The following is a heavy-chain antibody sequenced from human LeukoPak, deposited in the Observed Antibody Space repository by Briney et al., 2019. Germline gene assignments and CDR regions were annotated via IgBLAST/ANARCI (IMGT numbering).Heavy chain of an antibody. CDR3: ARGPPINYDILTGYYNFDN. CDR2: INHSGRT. D-gene: IGHD3-9*01. Sequence: SETLSLTCVVYGGSLSDYYWTWIRQPPEKGLECLGEINHSGRTKYNPSLMSRVTISVDTSKNQFSLKLSSVTAADTAVYYCARGPPINYDILTGYYNFDNWGQGTLVTVSS. J-gene: IGHJ4*02. CDR1: GGSLSDYY. V-gene: IGHV4-34*01.